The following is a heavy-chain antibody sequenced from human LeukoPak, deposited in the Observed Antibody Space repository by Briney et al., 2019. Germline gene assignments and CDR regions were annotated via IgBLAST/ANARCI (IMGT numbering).Heavy chain of an antibody. CDR1: GASISSGY. D-gene: IGHD5-18*01. Sequence: SETLSLTCTVSGASISSGYWSWIRQSPGKGLEWIGFIYYTGGTDYNPSLKSRVTISRDTSKNQFSLNLSSVTAADTAVYYCAKGLYNYGNYFDPWGQGALVTVSA. CDR3: AKGLYNYGNYFDP. CDR2: IYYTGGT. J-gene: IGHJ5*02. V-gene: IGHV4-59*01.